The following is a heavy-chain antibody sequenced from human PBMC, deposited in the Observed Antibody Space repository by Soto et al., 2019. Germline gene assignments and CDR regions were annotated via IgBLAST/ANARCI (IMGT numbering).Heavy chain of an antibody. CDR1: GFTFSSYA. CDR2: ISGSGGST. D-gene: IGHD3-10*01. CDR3: AKVSSLWFGESQTDY. J-gene: IGHJ4*02. Sequence: GGSLRLSCAASGFTFSSYAMSWVRQAPGKGLEWVSAISGSGGSTYYADSVKGRFTISRDNSKNTLYLQMNSLRAEDTAVYYCAKVSSLWFGESQTDYWGQGTLVTVSS. V-gene: IGHV3-23*01.